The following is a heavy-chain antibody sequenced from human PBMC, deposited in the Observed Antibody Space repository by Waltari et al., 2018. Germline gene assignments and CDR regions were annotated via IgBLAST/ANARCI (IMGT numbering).Heavy chain of an antibody. V-gene: IGHV1-24*01. CDR1: GYTLTELS. CDR3: ATDHHQQSGYDI. CDR2: YDPEIGET. J-gene: IGHJ4*02. D-gene: IGHD5-12*01. Sequence: QVQLLQSGAEVKKPGASVKVSCKVSGYTLTELSIHWVRQSPGKGLEWMGGYDPEIGETVYAQDFQGRVSMTEDTSSDTAHMELSSLRSDDTAVYYCATDHHQQSGYDIWGQGTLVSVSS.